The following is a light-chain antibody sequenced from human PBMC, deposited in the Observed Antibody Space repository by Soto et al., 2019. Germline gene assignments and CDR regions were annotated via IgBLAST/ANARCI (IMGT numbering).Light chain of an antibody. CDR3: SSSSNISHLV. CDR1: NTDVGAYDY. J-gene: IGLJ1*01. V-gene: IGLV2-14*03. Sequence: QSALTQPASVSGSPGQSITISCSGTNTDVGAYDYVSWYQQHPGKAPKLILYDVINRPSGVSDRFSGSKSGNTASLTISGLQAEDEDEYFCSSSSNISHLVFGTGTKLTVL. CDR2: DVI.